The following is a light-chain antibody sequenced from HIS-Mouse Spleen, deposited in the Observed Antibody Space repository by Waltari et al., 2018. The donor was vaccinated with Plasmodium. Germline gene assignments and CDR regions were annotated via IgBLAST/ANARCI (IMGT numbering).Light chain of an antibody. CDR3: SSYTSSSTVV. V-gene: IGLV2-14*03. CDR2: DVS. CDR1: TRAVGVSNY. Sequence: QSALTQPASVSGSPGQSIPISCTRTTRAVGVSNYVPWYQQHPGKPPKLMIYDVSNRPSGVSNRFSGSKSGNTASLTISGLQAEDEADYYCSSYTSSSTVVFGGGTKLTVL. J-gene: IGLJ2*01.